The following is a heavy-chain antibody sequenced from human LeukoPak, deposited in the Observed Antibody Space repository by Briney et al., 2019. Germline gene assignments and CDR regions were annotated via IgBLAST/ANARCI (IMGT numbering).Heavy chain of an antibody. CDR3: ARAGDVWFGELSF. CDR2: IYSCGST. V-gene: IGHV3-53*01. CDR1: GLTVRSHY. J-gene: IGHJ4*02. Sequence: IQPGGSLRLSCAASGLTVRSHYLSWARQAPGKGLEWVSVIYSCGSTYCADSVKGGFTISRDNSKSTLYIQMNSLRAEDTGVYYCARAGDVWFGELSFWGQGTLVTVSS. D-gene: IGHD3-10*01.